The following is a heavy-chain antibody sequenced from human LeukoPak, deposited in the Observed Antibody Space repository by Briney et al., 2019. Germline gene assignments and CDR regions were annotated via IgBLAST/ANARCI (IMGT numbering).Heavy chain of an antibody. V-gene: IGHV4-39*01. Sequence: SETLSLTCTVSGGSISTSSHYWGWIRQSPGKGLEWIGSIYYSGNTYYNPSLKSRVTISVDTSKNQFSLELSSVTAPDTAVYYCARRGIRGSIVMGNTFDLWGQGTLVTVSS. CDR2: IYYSGNT. CDR1: GGSISTSSHY. J-gene: IGHJ4*02. D-gene: IGHD2/OR15-2a*01. CDR3: ARRGIRGSIVMGNTFDL.